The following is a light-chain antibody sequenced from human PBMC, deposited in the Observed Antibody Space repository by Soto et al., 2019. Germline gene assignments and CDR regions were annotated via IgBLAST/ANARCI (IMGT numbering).Light chain of an antibody. Sequence: DIVMNQTPLSSTVTLGQPASISCTSSESLVHSDGNTYLSWLHQRPGQPPRLLIYKISNRFSGVPDRFSGSGARTDFTLKISRVEAEDVGVYYCMQATPTRFPPYTFGQGTKLEIE. CDR2: KIS. V-gene: IGKV2-24*01. CDR3: MQATPTRFPPYT. CDR1: ESLVHSDGNTY. J-gene: IGKJ2*01.